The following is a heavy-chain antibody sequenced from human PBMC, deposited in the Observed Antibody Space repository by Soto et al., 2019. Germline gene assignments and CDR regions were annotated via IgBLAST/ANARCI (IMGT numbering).Heavy chain of an antibody. D-gene: IGHD2-15*01. J-gene: IGHJ3*02. CDR3: ARGIVVVVAATLAPDAFDI. CDR2: IFSSGITT. V-gene: IGHV3-23*05. CDR1: GFPVSTYA. Sequence: PGGSLRLSCSASGFPVSTYAMGWVRLAPGKGLEWVSTIFSSGITTYYADSVKGRFSISRDNSKNTLYLQMNSLRAEDTAVYYCARGIVVVVAATLAPDAFDIWGQGTMVTVSS.